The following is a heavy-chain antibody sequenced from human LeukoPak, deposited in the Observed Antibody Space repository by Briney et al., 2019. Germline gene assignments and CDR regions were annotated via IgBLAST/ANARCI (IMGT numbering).Heavy chain of an antibody. J-gene: IGHJ6*03. CDR1: GFTFDDYA. V-gene: IGHV3-43D*03. CDR3: ARVAGTGYGYYYYYMDV. Sequence: GGSLRLSCAASGFTFDDYAMHWVRQAPGKGLEWVSLISWDGGSTYYADSVKGRFTISRDNSKNSLYLQMNGLRAEDTAVYYCARVAGTGYGYYYYYMDVWGKGTTVTISS. D-gene: IGHD6-13*01. CDR2: ISWDGGST.